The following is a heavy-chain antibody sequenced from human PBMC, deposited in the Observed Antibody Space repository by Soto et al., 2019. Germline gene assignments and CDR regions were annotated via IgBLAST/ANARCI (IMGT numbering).Heavy chain of an antibody. CDR3: AEDTYYYESNGYYVFDH. CDR1: GLSFSSYG. J-gene: IGHJ4*02. V-gene: IGHV3-30*18. CDR2: ISYDGSKE. Sequence: QVQLVESGGGVGQPGRYLRLSCVASGLSFSSYGMHWVRQAPGKGLEWVAGISYDGSKEYYADSVKGRFTISRDNSKNTGFLQMNRLRAEDTAVYFCAEDTYYYESNGYYVFDHWGQGALVTVSS. D-gene: IGHD3-22*01.